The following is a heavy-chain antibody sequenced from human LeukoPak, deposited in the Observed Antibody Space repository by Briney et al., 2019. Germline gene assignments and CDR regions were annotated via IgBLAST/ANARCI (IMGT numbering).Heavy chain of an antibody. J-gene: IGHJ4*02. V-gene: IGHV1-69*04. CDR2: IIPSLGIA. D-gene: IGHD1-26*01. CDR3: ARGSIVGATAVDY. Sequence: SVKVSCKASGGTFSSYAISWVRQAPGQGLEWMGRIIPSLGIANYAQKFQGRVTITADKSTSTAYMELSSLRSEDTAVYYGARGSIVGATAVDYWGQGTLVTVAS. CDR1: GGTFSSYA.